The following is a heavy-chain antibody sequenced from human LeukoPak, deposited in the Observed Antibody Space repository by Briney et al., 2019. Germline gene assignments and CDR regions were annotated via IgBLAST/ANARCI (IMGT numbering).Heavy chain of an antibody. CDR1: GYTFTSYD. V-gene: IGHV1-8*01. CDR2: MNPNSGNT. J-gene: IGHJ6*03. Sequence: ASVKVSRKASGYTFTSYDINWVRQATGQGLEWMGWMNPNSGNTGYAQKFQGRVTMTRNTSISTAYMELSSLRSEDTAVYYCARARRRAIDYYYYYYMDVWGKGTTVTVSS. D-gene: IGHD3-10*01. CDR3: ARARRRAIDYYYYYYMDV.